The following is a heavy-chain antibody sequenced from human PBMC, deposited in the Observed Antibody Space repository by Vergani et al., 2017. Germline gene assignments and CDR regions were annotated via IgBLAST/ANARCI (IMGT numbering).Heavy chain of an antibody. CDR1: GFTFSSYS. D-gene: IGHD2-2*01. Sequence: VQLVESGGGVVQPGRSLRLSCAASGFTFSSYSMNWVRQAPGKGLEWVSSISSSSSYIYYADSVKGRFTISRDNAKNSLYLQMNSLRAEDTAVYYCARGGASIVVVPAVTRNWFDPWGQGTLVTVSS. V-gene: IGHV3-21*01. CDR3: ARGGASIVVVPAVTRNWFDP. CDR2: ISSSSSYI. J-gene: IGHJ5*02.